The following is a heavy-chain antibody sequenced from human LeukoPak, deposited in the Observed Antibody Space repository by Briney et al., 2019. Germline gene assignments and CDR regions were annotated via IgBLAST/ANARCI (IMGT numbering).Heavy chain of an antibody. CDR1: GFTFNSFD. J-gene: IGHJ6*03. D-gene: IGHD1-1*01. CDR3: ARGPPRGKYYYMDV. Sequence: PGGSLKLSCAASGFTFNSFDMHWVGQPTGQGLEWVSTIGTASDTYSPGSVQGRFTHSRDNAKSSLYLQMNSLSAGDTAVYYCARGPPRGKYYYMDVWGKGTTVTVSS. V-gene: IGHV3-13*01. CDR2: IGTASDT.